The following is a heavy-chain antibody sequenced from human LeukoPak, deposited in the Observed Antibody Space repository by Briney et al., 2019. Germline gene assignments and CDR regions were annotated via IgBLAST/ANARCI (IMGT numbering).Heavy chain of an antibody. CDR3: ARPYDILTGSAFDI. Sequence: GGSLRLSCAASGFTFSSYGMSWVRQAPGKGLEWVSAISGSGGSTYYADSVKGRFTISRDNAKNSLYLQMNSLRAEDTAVYYCARPYDILTGSAFDIWGQGTMVTVSS. J-gene: IGHJ3*02. V-gene: IGHV3-23*01. D-gene: IGHD3-9*01. CDR1: GFTFSSYG. CDR2: ISGSGGST.